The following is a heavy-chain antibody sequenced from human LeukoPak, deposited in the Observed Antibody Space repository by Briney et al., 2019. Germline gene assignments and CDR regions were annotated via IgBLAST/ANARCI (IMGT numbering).Heavy chain of an antibody. V-gene: IGHV1-46*01. J-gene: IGHJ4*02. CDR1: GYTFTGYY. CDR2: INPSGGST. D-gene: IGHD6-6*01. CDR3: AKDPISSTAARRFDY. Sequence: GASVKVSCKASGYTFTGYYMHWVRQAPGQGLEWMGIINPSGGSTSYAQKFQGRVTMTRDTSTSTVYMELNSLRAEDTAVYYCAKDPISSTAARRFDYWGQGTLVTVSS.